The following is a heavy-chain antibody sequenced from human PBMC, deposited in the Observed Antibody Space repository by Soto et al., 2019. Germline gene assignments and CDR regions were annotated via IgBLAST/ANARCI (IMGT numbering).Heavy chain of an antibody. J-gene: IGHJ4*02. V-gene: IGHV3-7*01. Sequence: LRLSCAASGFTLRNSWMYWVRQAPGKGLEWVANINRDGSHKYYVDSVKGRFTISRDNAENSVFLQMNSLRAEDTAIYYCATKGDALNYWGQGTLVTVSS. D-gene: IGHD2-21*02. CDR2: INRDGSHK. CDR1: GFTLRNSW. CDR3: ATKGDALNY.